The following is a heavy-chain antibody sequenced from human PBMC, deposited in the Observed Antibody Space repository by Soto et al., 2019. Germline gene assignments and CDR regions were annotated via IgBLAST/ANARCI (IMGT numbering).Heavy chain of an antibody. D-gene: IGHD5-18*01. CDR1: GGSISSGDYY. J-gene: IGHJ4*02. Sequence: SETLSLTCTVSGGSISSGDYYWSWIRQPPGKGLEWIGYIYYSGSTYYNPSLKSRVTISVDTSKNQFSLKLSSVTAADTAVYYCARFTVDTGAGNFDYCGQRTLVTVSS. CDR3: ARFTVDTGAGNFDY. V-gene: IGHV4-30-4*01. CDR2: IYYSGST.